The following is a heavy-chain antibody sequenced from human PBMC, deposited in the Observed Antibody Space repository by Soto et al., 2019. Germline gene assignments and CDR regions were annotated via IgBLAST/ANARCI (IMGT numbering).Heavy chain of an antibody. CDR1: GFTFDDYA. CDR3: AQDIRSPKGHYYGSGSYYNFDY. D-gene: IGHD3-10*01. V-gene: IGHV3-9*01. J-gene: IGHJ4*01. CDR2: ISWNSGSI. Sequence: EVQLVESGGGLVQPGRSLRLSCAASGFTFDDYAMHWVRQAPGKGLEWVSGISWNSGSIGYADSVKGRFTISRDNAKNSLYLQINSLRAEDTALYYCAQDIRSPKGHYYGSGSYYNFDYWGHGTLVTVSS.